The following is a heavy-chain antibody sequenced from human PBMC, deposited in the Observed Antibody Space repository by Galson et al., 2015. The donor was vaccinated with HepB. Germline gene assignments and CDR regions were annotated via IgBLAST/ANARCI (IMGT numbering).Heavy chain of an antibody. D-gene: IGHD5-12*01. CDR2: INSDGSST. J-gene: IGHJ4*02. CDR1: GFTFSSYW. CDR3: ASSAYSGYDLDY. Sequence: SLRLSCAASGFTFSSYWMHWVRHAPGKGLVWVSRINSDGSSTSYADSVKGRFTISRDNAKNTLYLQMNSLRAEDTAVYYCASSAYSGYDLDYWGQGTLVTVSS. V-gene: IGHV3-74*01.